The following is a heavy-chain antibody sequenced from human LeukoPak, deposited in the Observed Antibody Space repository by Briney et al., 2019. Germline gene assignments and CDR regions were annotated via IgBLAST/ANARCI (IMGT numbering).Heavy chain of an antibody. J-gene: IGHJ5*02. Sequence: SETLSLTCAVYGGSFSGYYWSWIRQSPGKGLEWIGEINHSGSTNYNPSLKSRVTISVDTSKNQFSLKLSSVTAADTAVYYCAGGSMIVADKSSHPGAQATLVTVSS. CDR1: GGSFSGYY. V-gene: IGHV4-34*01. CDR2: INHSGST. D-gene: IGHD3-22*01. CDR3: AGGSMIVADKSSHP.